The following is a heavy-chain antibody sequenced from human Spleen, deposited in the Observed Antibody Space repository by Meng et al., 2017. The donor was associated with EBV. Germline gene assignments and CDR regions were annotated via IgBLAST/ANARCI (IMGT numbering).Heavy chain of an antibody. V-gene: IGHV4-4*02. Sequence: QAALPESGPGLVKPSGTLSLTCAVSCASISSSNWWTWVRQPPGKGLEWIGEIYHSGPTNYNPSLKSRVTMSVDKSKNQFSLKMNSVTAADAAVYYCARGDRASMTTVTSLVYWGQGTLVTVSS. J-gene: IGHJ4*02. CDR2: IYHSGPT. CDR3: ARGDRASMTTVTSLVY. D-gene: IGHD4-17*01. CDR1: CASISSSNW.